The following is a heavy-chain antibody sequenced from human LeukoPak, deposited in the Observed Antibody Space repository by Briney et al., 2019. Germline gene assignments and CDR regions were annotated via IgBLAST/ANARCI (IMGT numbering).Heavy chain of an antibody. J-gene: IGHJ4*02. V-gene: IGHV4-38-2*01. CDR1: GFTFTNYA. CDR2: LSNSGNT. Sequence: AGGSLRLSCAVSGFTFTNYAMSWVRQPPGQGLEWIGSLSNSGNTYYNPSLKSRVTISVDTSKNEFSLKLSSVTAADTAVYYCVRWTAGTTEDSWGQGTLVTVSS. D-gene: IGHD1-1*01. CDR3: VRWTAGTTEDS.